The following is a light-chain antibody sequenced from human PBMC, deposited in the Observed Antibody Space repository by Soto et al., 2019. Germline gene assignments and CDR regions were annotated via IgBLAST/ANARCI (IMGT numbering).Light chain of an antibody. V-gene: IGKV3-15*01. Sequence: EIVMTQSPGTLSVSPGERATLSCRASQNIDNNLAWYQQKLGQTPRLLIYGASTRATGAPARFSGSGSGTDFTLTISSLQSEDFAVYYCQQYYYWPANSFGQGTKLEIK. J-gene: IGKJ2*03. CDR2: GAS. CDR1: QNIDNN. CDR3: QQYYYWPANS.